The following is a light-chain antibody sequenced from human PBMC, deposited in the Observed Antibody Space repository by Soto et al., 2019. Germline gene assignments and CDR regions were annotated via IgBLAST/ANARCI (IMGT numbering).Light chain of an antibody. CDR2: GAS. CDR3: QQYCSAPYT. J-gene: IGKJ2*01. V-gene: IGKV3-20*01. Sequence: EIVLTQSPGTLSLSPGERATLSCRASQSVSDSYLAWYQQKPGQAPRLLISGASSRATGIPDRFSGSGSGTDFTLTISRLEPEDFAVYYCQQYCSAPYTFGQGTKLEIK. CDR1: QSVSDSY.